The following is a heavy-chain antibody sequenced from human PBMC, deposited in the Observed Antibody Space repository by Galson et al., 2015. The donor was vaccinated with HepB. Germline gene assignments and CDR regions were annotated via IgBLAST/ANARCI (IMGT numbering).Heavy chain of an antibody. CDR2: ISFDGSYE. CDR1: GFSFSSYA. J-gene: IGHJ6*02. CDR3: ATDFWSGYLRLYYYYGMDV. D-gene: IGHD3-3*01. Sequence: SLRLSCAASGFSFSSYAMHWVRQAPGKGLEWVAVISFDGSYEYYAESVKGRFTISRDNSKNTLYLRMNTLRAEDTAVYYCATDFWSGYLRLYYYYGMDVWGQGTTVTVS. V-gene: IGHV3-30*04.